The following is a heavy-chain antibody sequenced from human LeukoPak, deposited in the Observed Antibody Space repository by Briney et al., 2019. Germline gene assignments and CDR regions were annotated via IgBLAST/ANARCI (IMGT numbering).Heavy chain of an antibody. CDR1: GFTVSGNY. V-gene: IGHV3-53*01. J-gene: IGHJ4*02. CDR2: IYSGGTT. CDR3: ARRAGGYSHPYDY. Sequence: GGPLRLSCAVSGFTVSGNYMSWVRQAPGKALEGVSLIYSGGTTYYADSVKGRFTISRDNSKNTLYLQMNSLRAEDTAVYYCARRAGGYSHPYDYWGQGILVTVSS. D-gene: IGHD4-23*01.